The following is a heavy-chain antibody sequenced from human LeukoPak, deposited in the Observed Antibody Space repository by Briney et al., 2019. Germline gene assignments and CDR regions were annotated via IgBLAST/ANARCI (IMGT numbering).Heavy chain of an antibody. V-gene: IGHV1-18*04. CDR3: ARDRSVITMMGN. CDR2: ISAYNGNT. D-gene: IGHD3-22*01. CDR1: GYTFTSYY. Sequence: ASVKVSCKASGYTFTSYYMHWVRQAPGQGLEWMGWISAYNGNTNYAQKLQGRVTMTTDTSTSTAYMELRSLRSDDTAVYYCARDRSVITMMGNRGQGTLVTVSS. J-gene: IGHJ4*02.